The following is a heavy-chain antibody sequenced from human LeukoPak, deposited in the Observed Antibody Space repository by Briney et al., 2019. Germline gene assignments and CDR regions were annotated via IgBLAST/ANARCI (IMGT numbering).Heavy chain of an antibody. CDR1: GDSISSSLYY. J-gene: IGHJ5*02. CDR2: IYYSETT. D-gene: IGHD6-19*01. Sequence: SETLSLTCTVSGDSISSSLYYWGWIRQPPGRGLEWIGTIYYSETTYYNPSLKSRVTISVDTSKNQFALNLSSVTAADTAVYYCARRFRDSSGWYVWFDPWGQGTLVTVSS. V-gene: IGHV4-39*01. CDR3: ARRFRDSSGWYVWFDP.